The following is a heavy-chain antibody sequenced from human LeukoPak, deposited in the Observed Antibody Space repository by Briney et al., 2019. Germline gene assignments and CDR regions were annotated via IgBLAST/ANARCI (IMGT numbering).Heavy chain of an antibody. CDR1: GFTFTSSA. CDR2: IVVGSGNT. J-gene: IGHJ4*02. D-gene: IGHD4-11*01. Sequence: SVKVSCKASGFTFTSSAVQWVRQARGQRLEWIGWIVVGSGNTNYAQKFQERVTITRDMSTSTAYMELSSLRSEDTAVYYCAASRDYSNLQFDYWGQGTLVTVS. CDR3: AASRDYSNLQFDY. V-gene: IGHV1-58*01.